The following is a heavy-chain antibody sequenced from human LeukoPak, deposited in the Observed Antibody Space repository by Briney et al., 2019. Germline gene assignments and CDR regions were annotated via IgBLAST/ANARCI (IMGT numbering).Heavy chain of an antibody. Sequence: SETLSLTCAVSGGSFSGYFWSWIRQPPGKGLEWIGEITESGRTSYNPSLKSRVTIAEDTTKNQFSLKLSSVTAADTAVYYCARWSLRGCSGSPCFDYWGQGTLVTVSS. D-gene: IGHD2-15*01. CDR2: ITESGRT. J-gene: IGHJ4*02. CDR3: ARWSLRGCSGSPCFDY. V-gene: IGHV4-34*01. CDR1: GGSFSGYF.